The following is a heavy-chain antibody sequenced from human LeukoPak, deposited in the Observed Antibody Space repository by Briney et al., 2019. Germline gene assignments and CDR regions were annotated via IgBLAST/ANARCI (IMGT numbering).Heavy chain of an antibody. Sequence: GESLKISCKASGYSFNTDWIGWVRQKPGKGLEWMAIVYPGDSHTRYSPSFEGHFTISADKTVTTAYLQWSSLEASDTAVYYCARLSGGSWANTEYFPDWGQGTLVIVSS. CDR2: VYPGDSHT. D-gene: IGHD7-27*01. J-gene: IGHJ1*01. CDR3: ARLSGGSWANTEYFPD. CDR1: GYSFNTDW. V-gene: IGHV5-51*01.